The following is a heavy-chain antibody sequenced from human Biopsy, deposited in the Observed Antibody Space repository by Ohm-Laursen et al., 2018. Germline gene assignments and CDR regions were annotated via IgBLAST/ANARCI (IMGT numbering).Heavy chain of an antibody. Sequence: TLSLTCIVSGASLSSHYWSWIRQPPGKGLESIGSIFYSGITYYNPSLQSRVTMSVDTSKNQFSLNLTSVTAADTAVYYCARHPTGFWFDPWGQGTLVIVSS. CDR2: IFYSGIT. V-gene: IGHV4-59*04. CDR1: GASLSSHY. CDR3: ARHPTGFWFDP. J-gene: IGHJ5*02.